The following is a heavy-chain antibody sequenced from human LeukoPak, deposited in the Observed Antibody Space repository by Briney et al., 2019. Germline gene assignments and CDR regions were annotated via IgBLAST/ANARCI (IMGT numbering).Heavy chain of an antibody. CDR2: ISYDGSNK. CDR1: GFTFSSYG. CDR3: AKVDAAAEDGY. Sequence: PGGSLRLSCAASGFTFSSYGMHWVRQAPGKGLEWVAVISYDGSNKYYADSVKGRFTISRDNSKNTLYLQMNSLRGEDTAVYYCAKVDAAAEDGYWGQGTLVTVSS. J-gene: IGHJ4*02. D-gene: IGHD6-13*01. V-gene: IGHV3-30*18.